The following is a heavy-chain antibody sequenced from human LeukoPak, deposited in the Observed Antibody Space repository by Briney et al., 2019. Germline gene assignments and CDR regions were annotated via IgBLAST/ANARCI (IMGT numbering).Heavy chain of an antibody. CDR3: AREFTLVRGVSINYFDY. J-gene: IGHJ4*02. CDR1: GDSVSSNSAA. CDR2: TYYRSKWYN. Sequence: SQTLSLTCAISGDSVSSNSAAWNWIRQSPSRGLEWLGRTYYRSKWYNDYAVSVKSRITINPDTSKNQFSLQLNSVTPEDTAVYYCAREFTLVRGVSINYFDYWGQGTLVTVSS. V-gene: IGHV6-1*01. D-gene: IGHD3-10*01.